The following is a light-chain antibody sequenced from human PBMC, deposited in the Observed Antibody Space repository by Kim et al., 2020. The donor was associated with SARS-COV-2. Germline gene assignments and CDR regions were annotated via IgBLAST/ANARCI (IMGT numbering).Light chain of an antibody. V-gene: IGKV1D-16*01. Sequence: VSVGDRVTITCRASQIMNSWLAWYQQRPGKAPQPLIYDTSKLEAGVPSRFSGSGSGTDFALTISSLQPEDFATYYCQQYYTAPLTFGQGTKVDIK. CDR3: QQYYTAPLT. CDR2: DTS. J-gene: IGKJ1*01. CDR1: QIMNSW.